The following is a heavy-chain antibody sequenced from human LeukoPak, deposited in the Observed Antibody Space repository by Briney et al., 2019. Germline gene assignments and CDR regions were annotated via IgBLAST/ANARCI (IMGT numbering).Heavy chain of an antibody. J-gene: IGHJ4*02. CDR1: GFAFSSYS. Sequence: GGSLRLSCAASGFAFSSYSMNWVRQAPGKGLEWVSSISSSSSYIYYADSVKGRFTISRDNAKNSLYLQMNSLRAEDTAVYYCARVASTEWRPRAYYFDYWGQGTLVTVSS. V-gene: IGHV3-21*01. CDR3: ARVASTEWRPRAYYFDY. D-gene: IGHD6-19*01. CDR2: ISSSSSYI.